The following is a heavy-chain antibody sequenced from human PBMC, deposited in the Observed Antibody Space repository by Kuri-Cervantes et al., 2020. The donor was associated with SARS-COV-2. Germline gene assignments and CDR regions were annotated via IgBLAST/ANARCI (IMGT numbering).Heavy chain of an antibody. CDR1: GGSISSYY. Sequence: SETLSLTCTVSGGSISSYYWSWIRQPPGKGLEWIGYIYYSGSTNYNPSLKSRVTISVDTSKNQFSLQLSYVTAADTAVYYCARAGGYIYAVFDYWGQGTLVTVSS. CDR2: IYYSGST. J-gene: IGHJ4*02. D-gene: IGHD5-18*01. CDR3: ARAGGYIYAVFDY. V-gene: IGHV4-59*08.